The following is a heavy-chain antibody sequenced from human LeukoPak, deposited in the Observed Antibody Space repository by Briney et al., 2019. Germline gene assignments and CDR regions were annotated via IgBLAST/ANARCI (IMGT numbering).Heavy chain of an antibody. D-gene: IGHD3-10*01. V-gene: IGHV4-34*01. CDR2: INHSGST. J-gene: IGHJ5*02. Sequence: SETLSLTCAVYGGSFSGYYWSWIRQPPGKGLEWIGEINHSGSTNYNPSLKSRVTISVDTSKNQFSLKLSSVTAADTAVYYCARGLRWYGSGSYFFLTSRGLVPCGQGTIVTVPS. CDR1: GGSFSGYY. CDR3: ARGLRWYGSGSYFFLTSRGLVP.